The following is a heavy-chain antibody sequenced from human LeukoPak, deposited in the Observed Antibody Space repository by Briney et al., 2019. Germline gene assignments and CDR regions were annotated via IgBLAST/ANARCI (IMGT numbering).Heavy chain of an antibody. CDR2: ISYDGSNK. CDR3: ARAIGSGWRLSALFY. Sequence: GGSLRLSCVASGFTFSISWMHWVRQAPGKGLEWVAVISYDGSNKYYADSVKGRFTISRDNSKNTLYLQTNSLRAEDTAVYYCARAIGSGWRLSALFYWGQGTLVTVSS. D-gene: IGHD6-19*01. J-gene: IGHJ4*02. CDR1: GFTFSISW. V-gene: IGHV3-30-3*01.